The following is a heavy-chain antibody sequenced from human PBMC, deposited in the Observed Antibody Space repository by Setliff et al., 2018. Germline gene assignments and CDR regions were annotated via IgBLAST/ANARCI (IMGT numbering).Heavy chain of an antibody. CDR2: ISASSSTI. Sequence: GESLKISCAASGFTFSRYSMNWVRQGPGKGLEWVSYISASSSTIYYSGSVKGRFTISRDNAKNSLFLQMNGLRADDTAVYYCARDLDGGNGHDLWGRGTLVTSPQ. J-gene: IGHJ5*02. V-gene: IGHV3-48*01. CDR3: ARDLDGGNGHDL. CDR1: GFTFSRYS. D-gene: IGHD2-15*01.